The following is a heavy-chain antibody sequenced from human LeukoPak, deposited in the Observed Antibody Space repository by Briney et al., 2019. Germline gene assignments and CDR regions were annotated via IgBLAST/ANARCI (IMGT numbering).Heavy chain of an antibody. D-gene: IGHD4-11*01. CDR1: GGTFSSYA. Sequence: GSSVKVSCKASGGTFSSYAISWVRQAPGQGLEWMGRIIPIFGTANYAQKFQGRVTITTDVSTSTAYMELSSLRSEDTAVYYCARVSPDYTNNWFDPWGQGTLVTVSS. CDR3: ARVSPDYTNNWFDP. V-gene: IGHV1-69*05. J-gene: IGHJ5*02. CDR2: IIPIFGTA.